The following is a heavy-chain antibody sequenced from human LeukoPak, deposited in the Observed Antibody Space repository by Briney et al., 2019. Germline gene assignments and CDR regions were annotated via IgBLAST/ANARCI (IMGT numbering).Heavy chain of an antibody. D-gene: IGHD6-13*01. CDR3: ATATVKNAGYSSSPPDY. Sequence: ASVKVFCKVSGYTLTELSMHWVRQAPGKGREGMGGFDPEDGETIYAQRFQGRVTMTEDTSTDTAYMELSSLRSEDTAVYYCATATVKNAGYSSSPPDYWGQGTLVTVSS. V-gene: IGHV1-24*01. CDR2: FDPEDGET. CDR1: GYTLTELS. J-gene: IGHJ4*02.